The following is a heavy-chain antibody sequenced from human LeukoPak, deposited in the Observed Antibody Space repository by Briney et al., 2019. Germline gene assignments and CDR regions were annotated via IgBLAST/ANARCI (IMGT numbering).Heavy chain of an antibody. CDR1: GYSISSGYY. CDR2: IYHSGST. Sequence: SETLSLTCTVSGYSISSGYYWGWIRQPPGKGLEWIGSIYHSGSTYYNPSLKSRVTISVDTSKNQFSLKLSSVTAADTAVYYCASTSSSWSGYFDYWGQGTLVTVSS. CDR3: ASTSSSWSGYFDY. J-gene: IGHJ4*02. D-gene: IGHD6-13*01. V-gene: IGHV4-38-2*02.